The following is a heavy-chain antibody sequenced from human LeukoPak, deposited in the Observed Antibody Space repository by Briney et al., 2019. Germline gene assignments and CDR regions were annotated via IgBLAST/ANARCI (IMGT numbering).Heavy chain of an antibody. J-gene: IGHJ4*02. CDR1: GGSISSSSYY. V-gene: IGHV4-39*01. Sequence: SETLSLTCTVSGGSISSSSYYWGWIRQPPGTGLEWLGSIYYSGSTYYNPSLKSRVTISVDTSKNQFSLKLSSVTAADTAVYYCASVTYYDILTGYYLGYYFDYWGQGTLVTVSS. CDR2: IYYSGST. D-gene: IGHD3-9*01. CDR3: ASVTYYDILTGYYLGYYFDY.